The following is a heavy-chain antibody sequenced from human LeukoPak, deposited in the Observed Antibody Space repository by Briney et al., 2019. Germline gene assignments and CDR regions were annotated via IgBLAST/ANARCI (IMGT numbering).Heavy chain of an antibody. CDR1: GFTFSSYW. J-gene: IGHJ4*02. CDR3: ARGAVGARDY. V-gene: IGHV3-74*01. D-gene: IGHD1-26*01. Sequence: PGGSLILSCAASGFTFSSYWMHWVRQAPGKGLVWVSRIHSDGSSTTYADSVKGRFTISRDNAKNTLYLQMNSLRAEDTALYYCARGAVGARDYWGQGTLVTVSS. CDR2: IHSDGSST.